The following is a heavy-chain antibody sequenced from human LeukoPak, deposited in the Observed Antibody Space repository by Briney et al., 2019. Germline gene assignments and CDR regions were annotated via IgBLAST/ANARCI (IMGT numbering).Heavy chain of an antibody. CDR3: AKDGWGGYPFDY. V-gene: IGHV3-33*06. CDR1: GFTFSNYG. Sequence: PGGSLRLSCAASGFTFSNYGMHWVRQAPGKGLEWVAVIWYDGSNKYYADSVKGRFTISRDNSKNTLYLQMNSLRAEDTAVYYCAKDGWGGYPFDYWGQGTLVTVSS. J-gene: IGHJ4*02. D-gene: IGHD5-12*01. CDR2: IWYDGSNK.